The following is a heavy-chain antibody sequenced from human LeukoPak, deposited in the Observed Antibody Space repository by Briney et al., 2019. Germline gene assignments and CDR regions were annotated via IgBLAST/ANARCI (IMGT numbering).Heavy chain of an antibody. J-gene: IGHJ3*02. Sequence: SETLSPTCTVSGYSISSGYYWGWIRQPPGKGLEWIGSIYHSGSTYYNPSLKSRVTISVDTSKNQFSLKLSSVTAADTAVYYCARDHLPKVWGLEWLRVPYIWGQGTMVTVSS. CDR1: GYSISSGYY. CDR3: ARDHLPKVWGLEWLRVPYI. CDR2: IYHSGST. D-gene: IGHD3-3*01. V-gene: IGHV4-38-2*02.